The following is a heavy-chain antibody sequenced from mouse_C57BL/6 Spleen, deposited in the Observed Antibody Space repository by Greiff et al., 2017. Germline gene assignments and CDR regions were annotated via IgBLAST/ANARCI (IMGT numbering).Heavy chain of an antibody. J-gene: IGHJ1*03. Sequence: QVQLQQPGAELVMPGASVKLSCKASGYTFTSYWMHWVKQRPGQGLEWIGEIDPSDSYTNYNQKFKGKSTLTVDKSSSTAYMQLSSLTSEDSAVYYCARSGYSNYVRYFDVWGTGTTVTVSS. D-gene: IGHD2-5*01. CDR2: IDPSDSYT. CDR3: ARSGYSNYVRYFDV. CDR1: GYTFTSYW. V-gene: IGHV1-69*01.